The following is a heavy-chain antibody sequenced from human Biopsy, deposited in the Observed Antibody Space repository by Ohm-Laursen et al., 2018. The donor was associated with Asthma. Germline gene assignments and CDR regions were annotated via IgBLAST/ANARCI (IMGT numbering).Heavy chain of an antibody. Sequence: GSSVKVSCKASGDSFSNYAISWVRQAPGQGLEWMGGLIPPPPPPDHAQMFEGRVTITADESTSTAYMELSSLSSEDTAVYYCARGYSGSDRIVYYYSGLEVWGQGTTVTVSS. J-gene: IGHJ6*02. D-gene: IGHD5-12*01. CDR3: ARGYSGSDRIVYYYSGLEV. CDR1: GDSFSNYA. CDR2: LIPPPPPP. V-gene: IGHV1-69*01.